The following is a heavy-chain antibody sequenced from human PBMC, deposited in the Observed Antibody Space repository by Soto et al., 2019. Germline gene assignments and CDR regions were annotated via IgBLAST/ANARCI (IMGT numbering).Heavy chain of an antibody. CDR1: GGSISSYY. J-gene: IGHJ6*02. Sequence: SETLSLTCTVSGGSISSYYWSWIRQPPGKGLEWIGYIYYSGSTNYNPSLKSRVTISVDTSKNQFSLKLSSVTAADTAVYYCAGYEGIYGMDVWGQGTTVTAP. D-gene: IGHD5-12*01. V-gene: IGHV4-59*08. CDR2: IYYSGST. CDR3: AGYEGIYGMDV.